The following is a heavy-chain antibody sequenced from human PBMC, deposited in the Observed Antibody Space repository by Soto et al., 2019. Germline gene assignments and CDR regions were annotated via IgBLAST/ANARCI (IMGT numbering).Heavy chain of an antibody. Sequence: ASVKVSCKASGYTFTSYAMHWVRQAPGQRLEWMGWINAGNGNTKYSQKFQGRVTITRDTSASTAYMELSSLRSEDTAVYYCASGNYYDSSGYLHGEYFQHWGQGTLVTVSS. D-gene: IGHD3-22*01. CDR3: ASGNYYDSSGYLHGEYFQH. J-gene: IGHJ1*01. CDR1: GYTFTSYA. V-gene: IGHV1-3*01. CDR2: INAGNGNT.